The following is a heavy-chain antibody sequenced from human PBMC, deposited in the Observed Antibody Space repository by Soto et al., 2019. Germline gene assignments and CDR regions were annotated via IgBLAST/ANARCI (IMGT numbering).Heavy chain of an antibody. V-gene: IGHV4-39*01. Sequence: PSETLSLTCTVSGGSISSSSYYWGWIRQPPGKELEWIGSIYYSGSTYYNTSLKSRVTISVDTSKNQFSLKLSSVTAADMAFYYCARHYDILTGYYWAWFDPWGQGTQVIVAA. CDR1: GGSISSSSYY. D-gene: IGHD3-9*01. J-gene: IGHJ5*02. CDR2: IYYSGST. CDR3: ARHYDILTGYYWAWFDP.